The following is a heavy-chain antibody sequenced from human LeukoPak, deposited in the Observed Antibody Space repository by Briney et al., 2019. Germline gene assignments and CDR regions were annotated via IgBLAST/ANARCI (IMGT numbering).Heavy chain of an antibody. D-gene: IGHD3-22*01. J-gene: IGHJ4*02. CDR2: IYYSGST. CDR1: GGSISSSSYY. V-gene: IGHV4-39*07. CDR3: AREAPPYYYDSSGSPGC. Sequence: KTSETLSLTCTVSGGSISSSSYYWGWIRQPPGKGLEWIGSIYYSGSTYYNPSLKSRVTISVDTSKNQFSLKLSSVTAADTAVYYCAREAPPYYYDSSGSPGCWGQGTLVTVSS.